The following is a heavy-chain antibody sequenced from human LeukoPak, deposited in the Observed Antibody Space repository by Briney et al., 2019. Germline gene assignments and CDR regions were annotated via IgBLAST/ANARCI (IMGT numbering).Heavy chain of an antibody. V-gene: IGHV3-33*01. CDR2: IWYDGSNK. CDR3: ARGGDIVVVPAAIGYYYGMDV. Sequence: GGSLRLSCAASGFTFSSYGMHWARQAPGKGLEWVAVIWYDGSNKYYADSVKGRFTISRDNSKNTLYLQMNSLRAEDTAVYYCARGGDIVVVPAAIGYYYGMDVWGQGTTVTVSS. CDR1: GFTFSSYG. D-gene: IGHD2-2*01. J-gene: IGHJ6*02.